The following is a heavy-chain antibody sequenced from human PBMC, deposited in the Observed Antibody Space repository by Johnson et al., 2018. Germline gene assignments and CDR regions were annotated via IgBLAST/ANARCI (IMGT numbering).Heavy chain of an antibody. CDR3: AKDGYYYYESSGYRNEYFQH. D-gene: IGHD3-22*01. CDR1: GFTFSSYG. CDR2: ISYDGSNK. Sequence: QVQLQESGGGVVQPGRSLRLSCAASGFTFSSYGMHWVRQAPGKGLEWVAVISYDGSNKYYADSVKGRFTISRDNSKNTLYLQMNSLRAEDTAVYYCAKDGYYYYESSGYRNEYFQHWGQGTLVTVSS. V-gene: IGHV3-30*18. J-gene: IGHJ1*01.